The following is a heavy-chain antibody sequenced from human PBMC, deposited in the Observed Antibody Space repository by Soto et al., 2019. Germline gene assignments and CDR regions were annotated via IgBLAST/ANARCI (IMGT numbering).Heavy chain of an antibody. CDR2: VYHSGST. V-gene: IGHV4-4*02. D-gene: IGHD2-21*01. J-gene: IGHJ5*02. CDR3: ATLPPRIVVTVLPIPT. Sequence: QVYLQQSGPGLVKPSGTLSLTCAVSGDSISSTHWWTWVRQTPGKGLEWIGEVYHSGSTSYNPSLKSRVTISVDKSNNQFSLKSTSVTAADTAVYYCATLPPRIVVTVLPIPTWGQGTLVSVSS. CDR1: GDSISSTHW.